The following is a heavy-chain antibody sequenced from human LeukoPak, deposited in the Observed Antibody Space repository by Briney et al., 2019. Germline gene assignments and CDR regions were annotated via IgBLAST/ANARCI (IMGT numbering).Heavy chain of an antibody. V-gene: IGHV3-53*01. Sequence: GGSLRLSCAASGFTVSSNYMSWVRQAPGKGLEWVSVIYSGGSTYYADSVKGRFTISRDNSKNTLYLQMNSLRAEDTAVYYCSLPGYCGGDCYPDDYWGQGTLVTVSS. CDR3: SLPGYCGGDCYPDDY. D-gene: IGHD2-21*02. J-gene: IGHJ4*02. CDR2: IYSGGST. CDR1: GFTVSSNY.